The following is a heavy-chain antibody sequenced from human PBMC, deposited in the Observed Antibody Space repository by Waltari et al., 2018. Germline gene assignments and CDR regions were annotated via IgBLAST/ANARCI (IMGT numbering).Heavy chain of an antibody. CDR2: IYYSGVT. D-gene: IGHD1-7*01. J-gene: IGHJ3*02. CDR3: ARVLTTGTVAFDI. V-gene: IGHV4-38-2*01. CDR1: GDSLRSNLF. Sequence: QVQLRESGPGLVKPSETLSLTCVISGDSLRSNLFWGWIRQSPEKGLEWIGNIYYSGVTYYSPFLKSRVFISIDTPRRQFSLKLTSVTAADTAVYYCARVLTTGTVAFDIWGQGTLVTVSS.